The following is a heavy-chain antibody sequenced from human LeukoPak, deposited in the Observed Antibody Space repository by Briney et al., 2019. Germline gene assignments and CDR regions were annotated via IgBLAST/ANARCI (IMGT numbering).Heavy chain of an antibody. CDR2: ISSSSSYI. CDR1: GFTFSSYS. Sequence: TGGSLRLSCAASGFTFSSYSMNWVRQAPGKGLEWVSSISSSSSYIYYADSVKGRFTISRDNAKNSLYLQMNSLRAEDTAVYYCARSYSKYNWFDPWGQGTLVTVSS. CDR3: ARSYSKYNWFDP. J-gene: IGHJ5*02. D-gene: IGHD2-15*01. V-gene: IGHV3-21*01.